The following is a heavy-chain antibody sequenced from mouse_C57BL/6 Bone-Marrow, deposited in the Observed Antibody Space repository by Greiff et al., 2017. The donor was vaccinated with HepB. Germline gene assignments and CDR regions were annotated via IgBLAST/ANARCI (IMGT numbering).Heavy chain of an antibody. V-gene: IGHV1-4*01. Sequence: VQGVESGAELARPGASVKMSCKASGYNFTSYTMHWVKHRPGQGLEWIGYINPSSGSTNYNQRFKDKATLTADKSSSTAYMQLTGLTSEDSAVYYCARTSLYYDYDGGFAYWGRGTLVTVSA. CDR3: ARTSLYYDYDGGFAY. CDR2: INPSSGST. D-gene: IGHD2-4*01. J-gene: IGHJ3*01. CDR1: GYNFTSYT.